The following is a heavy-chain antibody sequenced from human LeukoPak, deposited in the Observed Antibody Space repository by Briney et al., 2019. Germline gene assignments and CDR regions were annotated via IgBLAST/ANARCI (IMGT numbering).Heavy chain of an antibody. Sequence: SETLSLTCTVSGGSISSYYWSWIRQPPGKGLEWTGYISYSGSTNYIPSLKSRVTISVDTSKNQFSLILSSVTAADTAVYYCARDKNIYSVDVWGLGTTITVSS. J-gene: IGHJ6*02. CDR2: ISYSGST. V-gene: IGHV4-59*01. CDR1: GGSISSYY. CDR3: ARDKNIYSVDV. D-gene: IGHD2/OR15-2a*01.